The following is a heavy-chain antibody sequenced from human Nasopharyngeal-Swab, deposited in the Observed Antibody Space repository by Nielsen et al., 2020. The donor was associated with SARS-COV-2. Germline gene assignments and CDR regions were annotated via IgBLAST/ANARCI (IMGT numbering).Heavy chain of an antibody. CDR2: ISYDGSNK. Sequence: GESLKISCAASGFTFSSYGMHWVRQAPGKGLEWVAVISYDGSNKYYADSEKGRFTISRDNSKNTLYLQMNSLRAEDTAVYYCAKDCGLRAAYYYYGMDVWGQGTTVTVSS. CDR3: AKDCGLRAAYYYYGMDV. V-gene: IGHV3-30*18. D-gene: IGHD6-25*01. J-gene: IGHJ6*02. CDR1: GFTFSSYG.